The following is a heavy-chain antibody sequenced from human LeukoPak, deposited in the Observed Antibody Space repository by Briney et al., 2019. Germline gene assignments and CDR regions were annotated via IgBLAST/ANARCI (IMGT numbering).Heavy chain of an antibody. J-gene: IGHJ3*02. CDR3: VRTPDIVVVPADAFDI. D-gene: IGHD2-2*01. CDR2: INHSGST. Sequence: PSETLSLTCAVYGGSFSGYYWSWIRQPPGKGLEWIGEINHSGSTNYNPSLKSRVTISVDTSKNQFSLKLSSVTAADTAVYYCVRTPDIVVVPADAFDIWGQGTMVTVSS. CDR1: GGSFSGYY. V-gene: IGHV4-34*01.